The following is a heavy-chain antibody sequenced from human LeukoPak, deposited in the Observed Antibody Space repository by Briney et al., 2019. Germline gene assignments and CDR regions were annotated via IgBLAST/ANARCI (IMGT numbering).Heavy chain of an antibody. CDR3: ARRNGVATITGVGYYYYYYMDV. J-gene: IGHJ6*03. D-gene: IGHD5-24*01. Sequence: GGSLRLSCVASGFSFSGYAIHWVRQAPGKGLEWVALISYNGGRKDYADSVKGRFTISRDNAKNSLYLQMTSLRAEDTAVYYCARRNGVATITGVGYYYYYYMDVWGKGTTVTISS. CDR2: ISYNGGRK. CDR1: GFSFSGYA. V-gene: IGHV3-30*04.